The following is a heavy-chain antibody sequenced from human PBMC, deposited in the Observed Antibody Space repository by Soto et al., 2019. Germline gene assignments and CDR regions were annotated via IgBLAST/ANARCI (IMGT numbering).Heavy chain of an antibody. CDR1: GITFSSST. Sequence: SVKISCKTSGITFSSSTLTWVRQAPGQGLEWMGGIMPMMEKPIYAQKFQGRIIITADESTSTAYMELNSLTSEDTALYFCAGWPSRASTTYYNDSSVFFDCFRQRTLVAVCS. J-gene: IGHJ4*02. D-gene: IGHD3-22*01. V-gene: IGHV1-69*13. CDR3: AGWPSRASTTYYNDSSVFFDC. CDR2: IMPMMEKP.